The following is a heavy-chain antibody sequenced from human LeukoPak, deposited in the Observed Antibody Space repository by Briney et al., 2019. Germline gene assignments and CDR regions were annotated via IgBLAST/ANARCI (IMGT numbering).Heavy chain of an antibody. CDR3: ASGTLYSSGGGGFVRYYYYYGMDV. CDR2: TNPSGGST. J-gene: IGHJ6*02. CDR1: GYTFTSYY. D-gene: IGHD6-19*01. Sequence: GASVKVSCKASGYTFTSYYMHWVRQAPGQGLEWMGITNPSGGSTSYAQKFQGRVTMTRDTSTSTVYMELSSLRSEDTAVYYCASGTLYSSGGGGFVRYYYYYGMDVWGQGTTVTVSS. V-gene: IGHV1-46*01.